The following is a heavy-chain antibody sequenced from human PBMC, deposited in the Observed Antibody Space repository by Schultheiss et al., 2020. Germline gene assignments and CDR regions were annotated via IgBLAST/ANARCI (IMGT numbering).Heavy chain of an antibody. D-gene: IGHD3-22*01. CDR2: INSDGSST. CDR1: GFTFSSYW. J-gene: IGHJ3*02. Sequence: GGSLRLSCAASGFTFSSYWMHWVRQAPGKGLVWVSRINSDGSSTSYADSVKGRFTISRDNSKNTLYLQMSSLRAEDTAVYYCVKLVGSSGYFDAFDIWGQGTMVTVSS. CDR3: VKLVGSSGYFDAFDI. V-gene: IGHV3-74*01.